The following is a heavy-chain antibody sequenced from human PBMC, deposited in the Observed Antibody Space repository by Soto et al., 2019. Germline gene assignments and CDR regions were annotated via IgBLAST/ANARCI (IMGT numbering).Heavy chain of an antibody. CDR1: GGTFSSYA. CDR2: IIPIFGTA. J-gene: IGHJ6*02. CDR3: AIAPILTGPGYYYYGMDV. V-gene: IGHV1-69*13. Sequence: VASVKVSCKASGGTFSSYAISWVRQAPGQGLEWMGGIIPIFGTANYAQKFQGRVTITADESTSTAYMELSSLRSEDTAVYYCAIAPILTGPGYYYYGMDVWGQGTTVTVSS. D-gene: IGHD3-9*01.